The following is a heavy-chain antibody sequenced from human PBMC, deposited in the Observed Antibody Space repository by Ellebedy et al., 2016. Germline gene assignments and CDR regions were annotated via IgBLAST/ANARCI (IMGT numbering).Heavy chain of an antibody. CDR1: GGSFTSYT. CDR2: IDDDGTT. Sequence: SETLSLXXAVYGGSFTSYTWSWFRQPPRKGLEWMGGIDDDGTTNYKPSLKSRVTISIDTSKNQFSLNLTSVTAADTAVYYCARGKNGYNWDWGQGTLVTVSS. V-gene: IGHV4-34*01. D-gene: IGHD5-24*01. J-gene: IGHJ4*02. CDR3: ARGKNGYNWD.